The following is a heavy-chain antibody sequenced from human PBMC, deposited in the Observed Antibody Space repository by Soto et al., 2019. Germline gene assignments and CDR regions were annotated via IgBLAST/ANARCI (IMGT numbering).Heavy chain of an antibody. CDR1: GLTVSSNY. J-gene: IGHJ4*02. D-gene: IGHD2-21*02. Sequence: EVQLVESGGGLIQPGGSLRLSCAASGLTVSSNYMSWVRQAPGKGLEWVSVIYRDGSTYYADSVKGRFTISRDPSKNTLDLQMNSLSADDTAVYFCANGGGAFCGTDCYRAFDYWGQGTLVTVSS. V-gene: IGHV3-53*01. CDR2: IYRDGST. CDR3: ANGGGAFCGTDCYRAFDY.